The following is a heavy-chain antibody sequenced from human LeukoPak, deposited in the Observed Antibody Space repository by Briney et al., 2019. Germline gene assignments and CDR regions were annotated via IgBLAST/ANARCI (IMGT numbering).Heavy chain of an antibody. CDR3: AREFSTNWFDP. Sequence: PSETLSLPCTVSGGSISNYYWSWIRQPPGKGLEWVGYIYYSGSTNYNPSLKSRVTISVDTSKNQFSLKLSSVTAADTAVYYCAREFSTNWFDPWGQGTLVTVSS. CDR1: GGSISNYY. V-gene: IGHV4-59*01. CDR2: IYYSGST. J-gene: IGHJ5*02.